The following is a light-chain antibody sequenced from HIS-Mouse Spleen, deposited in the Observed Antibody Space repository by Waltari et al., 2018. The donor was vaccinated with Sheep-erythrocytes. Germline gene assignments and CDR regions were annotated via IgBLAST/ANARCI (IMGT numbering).Light chain of an antibody. V-gene: IGLV3-10*01. CDR1: ALPKKY. CDR2: EDS. J-gene: IGLJ2*01. Sequence: SYALTQPPSVSVSPGQTARITCSGEALPKKYAYWYQQKSGQAPVLVIYEDSKRPPGIPERFSGSSSGTMATLTISGAQVEDEADYYCYSTDSSGNGVFGGGTKLTVL. CDR3: YSTDSSGNGV.